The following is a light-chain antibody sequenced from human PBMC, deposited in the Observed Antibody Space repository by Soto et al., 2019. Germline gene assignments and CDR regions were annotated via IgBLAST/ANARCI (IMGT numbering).Light chain of an antibody. CDR1: SSDVGGYDF. J-gene: IGLJ2*01. V-gene: IGLV2-8*01. CDR3: SSYGGSKNLV. Sequence: QSALTQPPSASGSPGQSVTISCTGTSSDVGGYDFVSWYQQHPGKAPKLLIYEVSKRPSGVPVRFSGSKSGNTASLTVSGLQAEDEVDYYCSSYGGSKNLVFGGGTKLTVL. CDR2: EVS.